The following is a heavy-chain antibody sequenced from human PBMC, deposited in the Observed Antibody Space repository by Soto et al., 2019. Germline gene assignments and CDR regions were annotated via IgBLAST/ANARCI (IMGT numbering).Heavy chain of an antibody. CDR1: GYTFTSYG. V-gene: IGHV1-18*01. J-gene: IGHJ4*02. D-gene: IGHD2-15*01. CDR3: ARVGGYCSGGSCSSQVGGDY. Sequence: ASVKVSCKASGYTFTSYGISWVRQAPGQGLEWMGWISAYNGNTNYAQKLQGRVTMTTDTSTSTAYMELRSLRSDDTAVYYCARVGGYCSGGSCSSQVGGDYWGQGTLVTVSS. CDR2: ISAYNGNT.